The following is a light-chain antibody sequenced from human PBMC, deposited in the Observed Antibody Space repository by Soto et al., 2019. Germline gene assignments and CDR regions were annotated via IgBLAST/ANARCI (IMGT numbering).Light chain of an antibody. V-gene: IGKV3-11*01. Sequence: EIVLTQSPANLSLSPGERATLSCRASQSVSSYLAWYQQKPGQAPRLLIYDASNRATGIPARFSGSGSGTDFTLTISGLEPEDFAVYYCQQRSIPRTFGQGTKLEIK. CDR2: DAS. J-gene: IGKJ2*01. CDR3: QQRSIPRT. CDR1: QSVSSY.